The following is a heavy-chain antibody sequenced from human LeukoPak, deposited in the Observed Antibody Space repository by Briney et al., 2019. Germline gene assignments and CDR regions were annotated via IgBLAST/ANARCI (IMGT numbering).Heavy chain of an antibody. J-gene: IGHJ4*02. V-gene: IGHV3-30*02. D-gene: IGHD3-22*01. CDR1: GFTFNYFG. Sequence: GGSLRLSCAASGFTFNYFGMHWVRQAPGKGLEWVAFIRFDGSDKYYADSVKGRFTISRDSSKNTQDLHMSSLRVEDTAVYYCANRRVDSSGFSDWGQGTLVTVSS. CDR2: IRFDGSDK. CDR3: ANRRVDSSGFSD.